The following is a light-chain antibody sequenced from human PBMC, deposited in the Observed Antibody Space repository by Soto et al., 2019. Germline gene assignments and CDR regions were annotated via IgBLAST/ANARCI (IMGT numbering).Light chain of an antibody. CDR3: QAYKDYSWT. V-gene: IGKV1-5*03. CDR2: KTS. CDR1: QSISLW. Sequence: DIHMTQSPSTLSASVGDRVTITCRASQSISLWVAWYQQKPGRAPNLLIYKTSSLETGVPSRFSGSGSGTDFNPSISTLQPVDFATSYCQAYKDYSWTFGQGTKVEVK. J-gene: IGKJ1*01.